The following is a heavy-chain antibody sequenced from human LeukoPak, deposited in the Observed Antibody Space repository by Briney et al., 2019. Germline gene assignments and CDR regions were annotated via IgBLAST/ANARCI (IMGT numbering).Heavy chain of an antibody. V-gene: IGHV3-49*03. CDR2: IRSKGYRGTT. J-gene: IGHJ3*02. CDR3: TRMAYSGSYYGAFDI. CDR1: AFTFGDYA. D-gene: IGHD1-26*01. Sequence: PGRSLRPSCAASAFTFGDYAMSWSRQAPGKGLEWVGFIRSKGYRGTTEYAASVKGRFTISRDDSKSIAYLQMNSLKTEDTAVYYCTRMAYSGSYYGAFDIWGQGTMVTVSS.